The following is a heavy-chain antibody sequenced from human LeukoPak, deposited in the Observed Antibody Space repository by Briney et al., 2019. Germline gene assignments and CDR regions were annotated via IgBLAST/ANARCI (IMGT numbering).Heavy chain of an antibody. J-gene: IGHJ6*03. V-gene: IGHV4-59*01. CDR3: ARGGGLGYYYYYMDV. CDR2: IDHAGGT. CDR1: GDSISMYY. Sequence: SETLSLTYSVSGDSISMYYWNWIRQSPGKGLEWIGYIDHAGGTNYNPSLKSRVTISVDTSKNQFSLKLSSVTAADTAVYYCARGGGLGYYYYYMDVWGKGTTVTISS. D-gene: IGHD6-19*01.